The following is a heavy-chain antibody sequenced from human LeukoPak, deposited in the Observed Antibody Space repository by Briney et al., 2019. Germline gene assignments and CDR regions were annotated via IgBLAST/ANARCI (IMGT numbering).Heavy chain of an antibody. CDR2: IYPGDSDT. CDR3: ARLSTRRLQNPQYYGMDV. Sequence: GESLKISCKGSGYRFTNYWIGWVRQMPGKGLESMGIIYPGDSDTRYNPSFQGQVTISVDKSFSTAYLQWGSLKASDTAIYYCARLSTRRLQNPQYYGMDVWGQGTTVTVSS. J-gene: IGHJ6*02. CDR1: GYRFTNYW. V-gene: IGHV5-51*01. D-gene: IGHD6-25*01.